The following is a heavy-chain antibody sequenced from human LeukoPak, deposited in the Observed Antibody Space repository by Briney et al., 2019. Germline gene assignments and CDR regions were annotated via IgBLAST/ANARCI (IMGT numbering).Heavy chain of an antibody. Sequence: PSQTLSLTCTVSGDSISRSASSWSWIRQPPGKGLEWIGYIYHSGGTYYNPSIRSRVTISLDRSKNQFSLKLSSVTAADTAVYYCARDFIAQSPIPAFWGQGTLVSVSS. CDR3: ARDFIAQSPIPAF. CDR2: IYHSGGT. J-gene: IGHJ4*02. CDR1: GDSISRSASS. D-gene: IGHD3-3*02. V-gene: IGHV4-30-2*01.